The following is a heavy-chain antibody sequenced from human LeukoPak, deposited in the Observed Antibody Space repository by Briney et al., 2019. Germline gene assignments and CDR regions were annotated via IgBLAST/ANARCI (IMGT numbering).Heavy chain of an antibody. Sequence: AGGSLRLSCGASGFTFSSFAMTWVRQAPGRGLEWVSSISSSSSYIYYADSVKGRFTISRDNAKNSLYLQMNSLRAEDTAVYYCARDFGRSYRVPAATYYFDYWGQGTLVTVSS. CDR3: ARDFGRSYRVPAATYYFDY. V-gene: IGHV3-21*01. CDR2: ISSSSSYI. D-gene: IGHD2-2*01. CDR1: GFTFSSFA. J-gene: IGHJ4*02.